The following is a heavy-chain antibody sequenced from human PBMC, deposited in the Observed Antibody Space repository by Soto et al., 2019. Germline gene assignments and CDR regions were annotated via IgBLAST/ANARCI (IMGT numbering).Heavy chain of an antibody. V-gene: IGHV1-69*13. CDR2: IIPIFGTA. CDR3: ARPLNDILTGYYAPYYCYGMDV. J-gene: IGHJ6*02. D-gene: IGHD3-9*01. CDR1: GVTFSSYA. Sequence: SVKVSCKASGVTFSSYAISWVRQAPVQGLEWMGGIIPIFGTANYAQKFQGRVTITADESTSTAYMELSSLRSEDTAVYYCARPLNDILTGYYAPYYCYGMDVWGQGTTVTVSS.